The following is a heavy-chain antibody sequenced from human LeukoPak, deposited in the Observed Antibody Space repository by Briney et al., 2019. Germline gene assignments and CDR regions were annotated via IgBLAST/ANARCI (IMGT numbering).Heavy chain of an antibody. Sequence: PSETLSLTCPVSGGSISSYYWSWIRQPAGKGLEWIGRIYTSGSTNYNPSLKSRVTMSVDTSKNQFSLKLSSVTAADTAVYYCAREPYGSGSNTYYYYYMGVWGKGTTVTVSS. D-gene: IGHD3-10*01. J-gene: IGHJ6*03. CDR2: IYTSGST. CDR1: GGSISSYY. CDR3: AREPYGSGSNTYYYYYMGV. V-gene: IGHV4-4*07.